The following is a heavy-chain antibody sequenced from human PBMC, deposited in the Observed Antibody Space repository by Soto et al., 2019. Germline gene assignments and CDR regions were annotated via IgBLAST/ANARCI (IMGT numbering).Heavy chain of an antibody. CDR2: ISSDSYYI. J-gene: IGHJ6*02. V-gene: IGHV3-21*01. CDR1: GLSFSTHS. Sequence: EVQLVESGGGLVEPGGSLRLSCAPSGLSFSTHSMNWVRQAPGKGLEWVSSISSDSYYIYYADSVKGRFTISRDNAKNSLYLQMTSLRAADTAVYYCARNRNPSSKTHGMDVWGQGTTVTVSS. CDR3: ARNRNPSSKTHGMDV.